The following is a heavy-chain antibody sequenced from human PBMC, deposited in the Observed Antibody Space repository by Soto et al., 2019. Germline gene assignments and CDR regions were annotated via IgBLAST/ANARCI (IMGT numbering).Heavy chain of an antibody. CDR2: MNPNSGNT. Sequence: ASVKVSCKASGYTFTSYDINWVRQATGQGLEWTGWMNPNSGNTGYAQKFQGRVTMTRNTSISTAYMELSSLRSEDTAVYYCARSYVLRFLEWLSQHNYYYYGIDVWGQGTTVTVSS. CDR1: GYTFTSYD. CDR3: ARSYVLRFLEWLSQHNYYYYGIDV. V-gene: IGHV1-8*01. D-gene: IGHD3-3*01. J-gene: IGHJ6*02.